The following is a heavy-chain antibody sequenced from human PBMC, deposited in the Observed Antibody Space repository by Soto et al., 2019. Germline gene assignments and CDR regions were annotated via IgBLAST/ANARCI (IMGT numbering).Heavy chain of an antibody. CDR3: ARELRFMSYYGMDV. V-gene: IGHV3-33*01. CDR2: IWYDGSNK. J-gene: IGHJ6*02. Sequence: GGSLRLSCAASGFTFSSYGMHWVRQAPGKGLEWVAVIWYDGSNKYYADSVKGRFTISRDNSKNTLYLQMNSLRAEDTAVYYCARELRFMSYYGMDVWGQGTTVTVSS. CDR1: GFTFSSYG. D-gene: IGHD5-12*01.